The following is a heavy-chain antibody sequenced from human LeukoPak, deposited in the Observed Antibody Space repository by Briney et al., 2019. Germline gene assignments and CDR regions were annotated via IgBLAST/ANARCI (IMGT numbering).Heavy chain of an antibody. V-gene: IGHV3-48*03. CDR2: ISNSGSTI. CDR3: ASRIMGARFDY. J-gene: IGHJ4*02. D-gene: IGHD1-26*01. Sequence: TGGSLRLSCAASGFSFSSFAMNWVRQAPGKGLEWVSYISNSGSTIYYADSVKGRFTISRDNAKNSLHLQMNSLRAEDTAVYYCASRIMGARFDYWGQGTLVTVSS. CDR1: GFSFSSFA.